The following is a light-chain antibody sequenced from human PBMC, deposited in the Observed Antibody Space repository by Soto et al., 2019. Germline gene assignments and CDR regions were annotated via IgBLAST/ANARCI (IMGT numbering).Light chain of an antibody. CDR3: LQYDDWHRT. V-gene: IGKV3-15*01. J-gene: IGKJ1*01. Sequence: EIVMTHSPAILSVSPCDRATLSSRAGQSVSNNLAWYQQKPGQTPRLVIYGASNRATGVPARFSGSGSGTDFTLTISSLQSEDFAVYYCLQYDDWHRTFGQGTKVDIK. CDR1: QSVSNN. CDR2: GAS.